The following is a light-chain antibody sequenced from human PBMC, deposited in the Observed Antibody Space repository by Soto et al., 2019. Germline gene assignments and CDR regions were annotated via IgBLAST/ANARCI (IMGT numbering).Light chain of an antibody. Sequence: EVVLTQSPATLSLSPGERATLSCRASQSVSSHLAWYQQRPGQAPRLLIYDAYNRPTGIPGRFSGSGSGTDFTLTISSLEPEDFAVYHCQQRSNGPAYTFGQGTRLDIK. CDR1: QSVSSH. V-gene: IGKV3-11*01. CDR3: QQRSNGPAYT. CDR2: DAY. J-gene: IGKJ2*01.